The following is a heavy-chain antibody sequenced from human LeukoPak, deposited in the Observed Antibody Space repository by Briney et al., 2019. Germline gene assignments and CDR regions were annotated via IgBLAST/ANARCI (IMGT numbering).Heavy chain of an antibody. CDR3: ARGSLASSGGSFFDY. J-gene: IGHJ4*02. CDR1: GYSFTSYW. CDR2: IYPGDSDT. Sequence: GESLKISCKSSGYSFTSYWIGWVRQMPGKGLGWMGIIYPGDSDTKYSPSFQGQVTISADKSISTAYLQWSSLKASDTAMYYCARGSLASSGGSFFDYWGQGTLVTVSS. D-gene: IGHD2-15*01. V-gene: IGHV5-51*01.